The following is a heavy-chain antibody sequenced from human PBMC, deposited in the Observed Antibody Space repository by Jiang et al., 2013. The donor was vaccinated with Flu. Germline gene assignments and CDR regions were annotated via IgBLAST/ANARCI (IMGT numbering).Heavy chain of an antibody. V-gene: IGHV1-69*01. CDR1: GGTFSSYA. D-gene: IGHD3-3*01. CDR2: IIPIFGTA. CDR3: RRAQPGVLRYFWSWLLSKGQSTYGTDV. Sequence: SGAEVKKPGSSVKVSCKASGGTFSSYAISWVRQAPGQGLEWMGGIIPIFGTANYAQKFQGRVTITADESTSTAYMELSSLRSEDTAVYYCRRAQPGVLRYFWSWLLSKGQSTYGTDVVGPRDH. J-gene: IGHJ6*02.